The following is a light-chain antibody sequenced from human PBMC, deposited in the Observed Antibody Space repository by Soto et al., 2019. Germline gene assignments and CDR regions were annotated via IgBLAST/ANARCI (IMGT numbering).Light chain of an antibody. V-gene: IGKV4-1*01. CDR1: QSLLFSSNNKNY. CDR2: WAS. CDR3: HQYYGISP. J-gene: IGKJ1*01. Sequence: DIVVTQSPDSLAVSLGERATIDCKSSQSLLFSSNNKNYLAWYQKKPGQPPRLLISWASTRESGVPDRFSGSGSGTDFTLTSSSLQPEDVSFYYCHQYYGISPFGQGTKVHIX.